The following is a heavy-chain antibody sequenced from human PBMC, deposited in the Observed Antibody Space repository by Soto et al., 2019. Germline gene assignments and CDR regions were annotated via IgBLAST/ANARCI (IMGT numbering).Heavy chain of an antibody. CDR2: IIPMFGTA. D-gene: IGHD5-18*01. CDR1: GGTFSTYA. Sequence: QVQLVQSGAEVKKPESSVKVSCKAPGGTFSTYAISWVRQAPGQGLEWMGGIIPMFGTANYAQRFQDRVTITANESTNTVYMELSGLRSEDTAVYFRASGIQLWLRRINNGYSGWGQGTLVTVSS. CDR3: ASGIQLWLRRINNGYSG. V-gene: IGHV1-69*12. J-gene: IGHJ4*02.